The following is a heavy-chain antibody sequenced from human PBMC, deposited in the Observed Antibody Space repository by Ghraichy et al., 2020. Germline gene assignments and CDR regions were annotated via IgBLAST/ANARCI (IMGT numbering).Heavy chain of an antibody. V-gene: IGHV4-31*03. CDR2: IYYSGST. Sequence: SETLSLTCTVSGGSISSGGYYWSWIRQHPGKGLEWIGYIYYSGSTYYNPSLKSRVTISVDTSKNQFSLKLSSVTAADTAVYYCARGHQVRGRAFDIWGQGTMVTVSS. D-gene: IGHD3-10*01. CDR3: ARGHQVRGRAFDI. J-gene: IGHJ3*02. CDR1: GGSISSGGYY.